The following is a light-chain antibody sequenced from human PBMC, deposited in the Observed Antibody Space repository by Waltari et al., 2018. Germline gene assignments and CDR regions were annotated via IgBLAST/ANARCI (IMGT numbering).Light chain of an antibody. CDR2: GAS. V-gene: IGKV3-20*01. J-gene: IGKJ1*01. CDR1: QGVSSSY. CDR3: QQYGSSPPWT. Sequence: EIVLTQSPGTLALSPGERATLSCRASQGVSSSYLAGYRQKPGQAPRLLIYGASSRATGIPDRFSGSGSGTDFTLTISRLEPEDFAVYYCQQYGSSPPWTFGQGTKVEIK.